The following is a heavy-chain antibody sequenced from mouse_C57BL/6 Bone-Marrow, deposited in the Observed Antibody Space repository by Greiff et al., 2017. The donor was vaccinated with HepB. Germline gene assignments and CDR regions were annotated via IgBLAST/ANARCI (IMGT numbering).Heavy chain of an antibody. D-gene: IGHD1-1*01. CDR3: ARSGFITTVVAPYYFDY. V-gene: IGHV1-72*01. CDR2: IDPNSGGT. J-gene: IGHJ2*01. CDR1: GYTFTSYW. Sequence: QVQLQQPGAELVKPGASVKLSCKASGYTFTSYWMHWVKQRPGRGLEWIGRIDPNSGGTKYNEKFKSKATLTVDKPSSTAYMQLSSLTSEDSAVYYCARSGFITTVVAPYYFDYWGQGTTLTVSS.